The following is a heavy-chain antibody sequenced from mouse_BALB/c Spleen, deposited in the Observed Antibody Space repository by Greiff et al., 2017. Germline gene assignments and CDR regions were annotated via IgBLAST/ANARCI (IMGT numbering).Heavy chain of an antibody. CDR2: ISSGSSTI. D-gene: IGHD2-1*01. Sequence: EVKLMESGGGLVQPGGSRKLSCAASGFTFSSFGMHWVRQAPEKGLEWVAYISSGSSTIYYADTVKGRFTISRDNPKNTLFLQMTSLRSEDTAMYYCAYGNYASWFAYWGQGTLVTVSA. CDR1: GFTFSSFG. J-gene: IGHJ3*01. V-gene: IGHV5-17*02. CDR3: AYGNYASWFAY.